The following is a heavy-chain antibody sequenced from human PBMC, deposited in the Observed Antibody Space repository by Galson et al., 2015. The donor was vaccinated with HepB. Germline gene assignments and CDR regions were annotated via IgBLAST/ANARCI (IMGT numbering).Heavy chain of an antibody. CDR1: GFTFSSYA. V-gene: IGHV3-30-3*01. J-gene: IGHJ6*02. D-gene: IGHD2-2*01. CDR2: ISYDGSNK. Sequence: SLRLSCAASGFTFSSYAMHWVRQAPGKGLEWVAVISYDGSNKYYADSVKGRFTISRDNSKNTLYLQMNSLRAEDTAVYYCARDRGFPIVVVPAAIVVTPYYYYGMDVWGQGTTVTVSS. CDR3: ARDRGFPIVVVPAAIVVTPYYYYGMDV.